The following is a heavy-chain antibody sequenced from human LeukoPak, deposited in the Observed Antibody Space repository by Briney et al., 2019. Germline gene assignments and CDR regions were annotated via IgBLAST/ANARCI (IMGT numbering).Heavy chain of an antibody. J-gene: IGHJ6*04. CDR1: GFTFSSYG. D-gene: IGHD3-3*01. CDR3: AREYYDFWSGYYTPNSGLNV. CDR2: IWYDGSNK. Sequence: GGSLRLSCAASGFTFSSYGIHWVRQAPGKGLEWVAVIWYDGSNKYYADSVKGRFTISRDNSKSTLYLQMNSLRAEDTAVYYCAREYYDFWSGYYTPNSGLNVWGKGTTVTVSS. V-gene: IGHV3-33*01.